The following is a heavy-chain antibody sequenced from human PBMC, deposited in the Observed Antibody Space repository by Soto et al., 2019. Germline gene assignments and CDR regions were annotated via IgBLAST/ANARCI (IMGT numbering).Heavy chain of an antibody. CDR2: IYYSGST. CDR1: GGSISSGGYY. D-gene: IGHD4-4*01. Sequence: SETLSLTCTFSGGSISSGGYYWSWIRQHPGKGLEWIGYIYYSGSTYYNPSLKSRVTISVDTSKNQFSLKLSSVTAADTAVYYCARELQRWFDPWGQGTLVTVSS. CDR3: ARELQRWFDP. V-gene: IGHV4-31*03. J-gene: IGHJ5*02.